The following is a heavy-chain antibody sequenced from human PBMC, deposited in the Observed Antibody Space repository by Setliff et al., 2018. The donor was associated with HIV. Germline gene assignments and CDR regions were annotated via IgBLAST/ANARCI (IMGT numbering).Heavy chain of an antibody. Sequence: GASVKVSCKASGGTFSSYAISWVRQAPGQGLEWMGGIIPIFGTANYAQNFQDRVTMTRDTSTSTVYMELSSLRSEDTAVYYCARVRYCSGGSCYGGEYWFDPWGQGTLVTVSS. D-gene: IGHD2-15*01. V-gene: IGHV1-69*05. CDR3: ARVRYCSGGSCYGGEYWFDP. CDR2: IIPIFGTA. CDR1: GGTFSSYA. J-gene: IGHJ5*02.